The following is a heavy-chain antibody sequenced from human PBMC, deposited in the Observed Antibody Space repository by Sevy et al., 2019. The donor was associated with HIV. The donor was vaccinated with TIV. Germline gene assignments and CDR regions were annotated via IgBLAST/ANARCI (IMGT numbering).Heavy chain of an antibody. Sequence: SETLSLTCAVSGVSISSGAYSWNWIRQPPGKGLEWIGYIYHTGNTYYNPSLKSRITISLDRSKNQFSLRLSSVTAADTAVYFCARDGGTMTTPGSFDIWGQGTMVSVSS. CDR3: ARDGGTMTTPGSFDI. D-gene: IGHD4-17*01. CDR1: GVSISSGAYS. V-gene: IGHV4-30-2*01. CDR2: IYHTGNT. J-gene: IGHJ3*02.